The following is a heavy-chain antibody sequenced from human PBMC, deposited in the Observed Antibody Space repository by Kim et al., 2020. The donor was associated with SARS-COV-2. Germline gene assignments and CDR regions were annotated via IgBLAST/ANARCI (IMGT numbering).Heavy chain of an antibody. J-gene: IGHJ3*02. D-gene: IGHD6-6*01. CDR3: AKGASSLLADASDI. V-gene: IGHV3-23*01. Sequence: YADAVGGRFTISRDNSRNTLYLQMHSLRAEDTALFYCAKGASSLLADASDIWGRGTMVTVSS.